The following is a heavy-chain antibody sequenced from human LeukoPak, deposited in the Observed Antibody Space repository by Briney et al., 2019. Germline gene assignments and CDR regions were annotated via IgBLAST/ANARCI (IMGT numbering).Heavy chain of an antibody. J-gene: IGHJ4*02. Sequence: QPGGSLRLSCTASGFTFSSYAMNWVRQAPGKGLEWVSGIGAGGTFTYYADSVKGRFTISRDNSRNTLYLQMNSLRADDTAVYYCARDGTSTDDYWGQGTLVTVSS. CDR1: GFTFSSYA. D-gene: IGHD2-2*01. CDR3: ARDGTSTDDY. V-gene: IGHV3-23*01. CDR2: IGAGGTFT.